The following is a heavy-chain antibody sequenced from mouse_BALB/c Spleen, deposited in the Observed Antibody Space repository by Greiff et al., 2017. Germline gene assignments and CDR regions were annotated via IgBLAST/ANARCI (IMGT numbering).Heavy chain of an antibody. V-gene: IGHV14-1*02. Sequence: EVKLMESGAELVRPGALVKLSCKASGFNIKDYYMHWVKQRPEQGLEWIGWIDPENANTIYDPKFQGKASITADTSSNTAYLQLSSLTSEDTAVYYCALAYYRYDEDFAYWGQGTLVTVSA. CDR1: GFNIKDYY. CDR3: ALAYYRYDEDFAY. CDR2: IDPENANT. D-gene: IGHD2-14*01. J-gene: IGHJ3*01.